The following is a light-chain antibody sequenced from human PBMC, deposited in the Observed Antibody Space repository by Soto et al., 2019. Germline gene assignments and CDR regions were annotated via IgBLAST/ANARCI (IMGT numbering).Light chain of an antibody. J-gene: IGLJ1*01. CDR2: DVS. Sequence: QSALTQPRSVSGSPGQSVTISCTGTSSDVGGYNYVSWYQQHPGKAPKLMIYDVSKQPSGVPDRFSGSKSGNTASLTISGLQAEDEADYYCCSYAGSYTSLYVFGTGTKLTVL. CDR3: CSYAGSYTSLYV. V-gene: IGLV2-11*01. CDR1: SSDVGGYNY.